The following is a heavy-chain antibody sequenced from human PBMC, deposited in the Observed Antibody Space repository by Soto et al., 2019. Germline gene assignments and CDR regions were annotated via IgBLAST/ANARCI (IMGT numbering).Heavy chain of an antibody. CDR2: IGAIVYGDGT. CDR1: GYTLDTHA. V-gene: IGHV1-18*01. Sequence: QVQVVQSEVEVKRPGASVRISCKASGYTLDTHAMTWVRQAPGQGLEWMGWIGAIVYGDGTNYARKFQGRLNMARDTSPNTVYLDLRSLRSDDTAVYYCARGTKGAGGCTFDLWGRGTLVVVSS. CDR3: ARGTKGAGGCTFDL. J-gene: IGHJ2*01. D-gene: IGHD2-15*01.